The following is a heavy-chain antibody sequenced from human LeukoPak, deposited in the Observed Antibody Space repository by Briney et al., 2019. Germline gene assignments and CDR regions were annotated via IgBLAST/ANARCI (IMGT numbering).Heavy chain of an antibody. CDR2: IYTSGST. J-gene: IGHJ6*03. CDR1: GGSISSGSYY. V-gene: IGHV4-61*02. D-gene: IGHD2-15*01. Sequence: SETLSLTCTVSGGSISSGSYYWSWIRQPAGKGLEWIGRIYTSGSTNYNPSLKSRVTISVDTSKNQFSLKLSSVTAADTAVYYCARDLAGGYCSGGSCYYYNYMDVWGKGTTVTVSS. CDR3: ARDLAGGYCSGGSCYYYNYMDV.